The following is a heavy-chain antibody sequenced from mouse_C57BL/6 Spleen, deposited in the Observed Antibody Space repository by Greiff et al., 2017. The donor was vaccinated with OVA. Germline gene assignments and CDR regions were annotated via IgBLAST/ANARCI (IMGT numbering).Heavy chain of an antibody. CDR1: GYTFTSYW. CDR3: ALYYYGSSPFAY. D-gene: IGHD1-1*01. V-gene: IGHV1-69*01. J-gene: IGHJ3*01. CDR2: IDPSDSYT. Sequence: VQLQQPGAELVMPGASVKLSCKASGYTFTSYWMHWVKQRPGQGLEWIGEIDPSDSYTNYNQKFKGKSTLTVDKSSSTAYMQLSSLPSEDSAVYYCALYYYGSSPFAYWGQGTLVTVSA.